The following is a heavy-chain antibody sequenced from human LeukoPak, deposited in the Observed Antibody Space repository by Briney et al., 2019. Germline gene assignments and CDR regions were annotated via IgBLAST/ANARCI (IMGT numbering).Heavy chain of an antibody. CDR1: GGTFSSYA. V-gene: IGHV1-69*04. CDR3: ATGRGQPGWYFDY. J-gene: IGHJ4*02. CDR2: IIPILGIA. D-gene: IGHD2-15*01. Sequence: SVKVSCKASGGTFSSYAISWVRQAPGQGLEWMGRIIPILGIANYAQKFQGRVTITADKSTSTAYMELSSLRSEDTAVYYCATGRGQPGWYFDYWGQGTLVTVSS.